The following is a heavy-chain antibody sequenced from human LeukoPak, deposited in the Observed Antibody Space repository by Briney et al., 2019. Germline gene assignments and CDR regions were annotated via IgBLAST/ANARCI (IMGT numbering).Heavy chain of an antibody. V-gene: IGHV1-2*02. J-gene: IGHJ5*01. CDR1: GYTFTSYS. Sequence: ASVKVSCKAPGYTFTSYSMHWLRQAPGQGLEWMGWINPNFGTTNYAQKFQGRVTMTRDTSISTVHVELSRLTSDDTVVYYCATHGVTPDTDWFDSWGQGTLVTVSS. CDR3: ATHGVTPDTDWFDS. CDR2: INPNFGTT. D-gene: IGHD5-18*01.